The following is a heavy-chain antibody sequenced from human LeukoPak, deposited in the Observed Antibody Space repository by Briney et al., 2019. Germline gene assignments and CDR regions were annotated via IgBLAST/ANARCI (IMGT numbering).Heavy chain of an antibody. D-gene: IGHD3-10*01. Sequence: GESLKISCKGSGYSINNYWIGWVRQMPGKGLEWMGIIYPADSDIRYSPSFQGQVTISADKSISTAYLQWSSLKASDTAMYYCAITMVRQLGPYYYYYGMDVWGQGTTVTVSS. V-gene: IGHV5-51*01. CDR3: AITMVRQLGPYYYYYGMDV. CDR1: GYSINNYW. CDR2: IYPADSDI. J-gene: IGHJ6*02.